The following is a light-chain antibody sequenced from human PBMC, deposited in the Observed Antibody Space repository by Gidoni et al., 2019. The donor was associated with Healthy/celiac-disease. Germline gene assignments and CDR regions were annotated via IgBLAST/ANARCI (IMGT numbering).Light chain of an antibody. Sequence: DIQMTQSPSSLSASVGDRVTITCRASQSISSYLNWYQQKPGKAPKLLIYAASSLQSGVPSRFSGSGSGTDGTLTISSLQPEDFATYYCQQSYSTKWTFXQXTKVEIK. V-gene: IGKV1-39*01. CDR2: AAS. J-gene: IGKJ1*01. CDR1: QSISSY. CDR3: QQSYSTKWT.